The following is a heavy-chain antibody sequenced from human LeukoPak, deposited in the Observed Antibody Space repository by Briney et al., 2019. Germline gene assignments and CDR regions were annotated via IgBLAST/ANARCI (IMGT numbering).Heavy chain of an antibody. J-gene: IGHJ6*03. CDR1: GGSISSFY. D-gene: IGHD3-9*01. Sequence: SETLSLTCTVSGGSISSFYWSWIRQPPGKGLEWIGYIYYTGSTNYNPSLKSRVTISVDTSKNQFSLKLSSVTAADTAVYYCARGRKNILTGYYHYYYMDVWGKGTTVTVSS. CDR2: IYYTGST. V-gene: IGHV4-59*01. CDR3: ARGRKNILTGYYHYYYMDV.